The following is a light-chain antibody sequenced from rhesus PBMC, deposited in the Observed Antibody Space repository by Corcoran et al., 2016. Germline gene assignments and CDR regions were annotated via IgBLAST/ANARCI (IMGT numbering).Light chain of an antibody. CDR2: EVS. CDR1: SSDIGGYNR. V-gene: IGLV2-13*03. CDR3: YSYRTGNTFI. Sequence: QAAPTQSPSVSGSPGQSVTISCTGTSSDIGGYNRVSWYQQHPGKAPKLMIYEVSKRPSGVSDRFSGSKSGNTASLTISGLQAEDEGDYYCYSYRTGNTFIFGVGTRLTVL. J-gene: IGLJ1*01.